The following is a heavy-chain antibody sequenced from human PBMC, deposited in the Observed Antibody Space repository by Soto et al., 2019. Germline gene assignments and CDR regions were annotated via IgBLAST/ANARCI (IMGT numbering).Heavy chain of an antibody. D-gene: IGHD5-12*01. J-gene: IGHJ6*03. Sequence: QVQLQESGPGLVKPSQTLSLTCTVSGGSISRGGYYWSWIRQHPGKGLEWIGYIYYSGGTYYNPSLKSRVTISEDTSENQFSLRVSSVTAADTAVYYCAGKDSGYADYMDVWGKGTTVTVSS. CDR3: AGKDSGYADYMDV. CDR1: GGSISRGGYY. V-gene: IGHV4-31*03. CDR2: IYYSGGT.